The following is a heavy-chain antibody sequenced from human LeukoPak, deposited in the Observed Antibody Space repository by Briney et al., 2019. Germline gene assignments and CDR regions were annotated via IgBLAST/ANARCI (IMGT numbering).Heavy chain of an antibody. D-gene: IGHD5-18*01. J-gene: IGHJ4*02. CDR2: IIPIFGTA. V-gene: IGHV1-69*05. CDR1: GGTFSSYA. CDR3: ARDRWTAMVTWYFDY. Sequence: ASVKVSCRASGGTFSSYAISWVRQAPGQGLESMGRIIPIFGTANSAQKFQGRVTITTDESTSTAYMELSSLRSEDTAVYYCARDRWTAMVTWYFDYWGQGTLVTVSS.